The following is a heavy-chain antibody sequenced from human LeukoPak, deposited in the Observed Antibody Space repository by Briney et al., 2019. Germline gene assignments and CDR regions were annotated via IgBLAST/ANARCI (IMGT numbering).Heavy chain of an antibody. Sequence: GASVKVSCKASGYTFSNYGISWVRQAPGQGLEWMGGLIPIFGTANYAQKFQGRVTITADESTSTAYMELSSLRSEDTAVYYCARRPGQLGDYYYYGMDVWGQGTTVTVSS. CDR2: LIPIFGTA. D-gene: IGHD6-6*01. J-gene: IGHJ6*02. CDR1: GYTFSNYG. V-gene: IGHV1-69*13. CDR3: ARRPGQLGDYYYYGMDV.